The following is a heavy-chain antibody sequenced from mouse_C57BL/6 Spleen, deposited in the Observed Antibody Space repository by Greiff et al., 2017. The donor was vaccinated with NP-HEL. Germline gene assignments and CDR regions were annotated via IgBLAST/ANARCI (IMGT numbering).Heavy chain of an antibody. V-gene: IGHV5-17*01. CDR3: ARQGGSSTYWYFDV. CDR2: ISSGSSTI. Sequence: EVQLQESGGGLVKPGGSLKLSCAASGFTFSDYGMHSVRQAPEKGLEWVAYISSGSSTIYYADTVKGRFTISRDNAKNTLFLQMTSLRSEDTAMYYCARQGGSSTYWYFDVWGTGTTVTVSS. J-gene: IGHJ1*03. D-gene: IGHD1-1*01. CDR1: GFTFSDYG.